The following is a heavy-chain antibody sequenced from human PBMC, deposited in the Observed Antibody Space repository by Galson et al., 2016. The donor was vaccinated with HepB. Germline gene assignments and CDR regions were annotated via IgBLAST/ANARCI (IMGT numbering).Heavy chain of an antibody. D-gene: IGHD6-19*01. CDR1: GFTFSYYY. V-gene: IGHV3-11*01. CDR3: ARVVPLYSGGWYVRGDGWFDP. Sequence: SLRLSCAASGFTFSYYYMSWIRQAPGKGLEWVSYISSSGSTIYYADSVKGRFTISRDNAKNSLYLERNSLRAEDTAVYYCARVVPLYSGGWYVRGDGWFDPWGQGTLVTVSS. J-gene: IGHJ5*02. CDR2: ISSSGSTI.